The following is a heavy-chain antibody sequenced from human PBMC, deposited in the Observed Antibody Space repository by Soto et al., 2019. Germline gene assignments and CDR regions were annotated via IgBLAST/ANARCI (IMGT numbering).Heavy chain of an antibody. J-gene: IGHJ6*02. D-gene: IGHD6-13*01. Sequence: AASVKVSCKASGGTFSSYAISWVRQAPGQGLEWMGGIIPIFGTANYAQKFQGRVTITADESTSTAYMELSSLRSEDTAVYYCARDRIAAADPEVYYYYYGMDVWGQGTTVTVSS. V-gene: IGHV1-69*13. CDR1: GGTFSSYA. CDR3: ARDRIAAADPEVYYYYYGMDV. CDR2: IIPIFGTA.